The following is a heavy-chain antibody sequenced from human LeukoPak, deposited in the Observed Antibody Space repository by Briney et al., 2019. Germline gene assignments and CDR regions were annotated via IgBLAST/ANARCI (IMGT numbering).Heavy chain of an antibody. CDR1: GFTFSSYA. V-gene: IGHV3-30-3*01. CDR2: ISYDGSNK. Sequence: GGSLRLSCAASGFTFSSYAMSWVRQAPGKGLEWVAVISYDGSNKYYADSVKGRFTISRDNSKNTLYLQMNSLRAEDTAVYYCARSRGYYYMDVWGKGTTVTVSS. D-gene: IGHD3-10*01. CDR3: ARSRGYYYMDV. J-gene: IGHJ6*03.